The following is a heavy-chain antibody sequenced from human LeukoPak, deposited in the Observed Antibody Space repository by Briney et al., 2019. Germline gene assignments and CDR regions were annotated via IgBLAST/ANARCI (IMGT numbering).Heavy chain of an antibody. CDR1: GYTFTNYA. D-gene: IGHD3-16*02. J-gene: IGHJ4*02. Sequence: ASVKVSCKASGYTFTNYAMNWVRQAPGQGLEWMGWIHPSTGNPTYAQGLTGRFVFSLDTSVSTTYLQISSLKAEDTAVYFCARAFQSLGGLSLPDYWGQGTLVTVSS. CDR3: ARAFQSLGGLSLPDY. V-gene: IGHV7-4-1*02. CDR2: IHPSTGNP.